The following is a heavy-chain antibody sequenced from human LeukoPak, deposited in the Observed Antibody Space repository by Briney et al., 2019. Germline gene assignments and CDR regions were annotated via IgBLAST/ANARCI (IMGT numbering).Heavy chain of an antibody. V-gene: IGHV3-53*01. J-gene: IGHJ5*02. Sequence: GGSLRLSCAASGFTVSSNYMSWVRQAPGKGLEWVSVIYSGGSTYYADSVKGRFTISRDNSRNTLYLQMNSLRAEDTAVYYCARDRGYYYDSSGYFLYNWFDPWGQGTLVTVSS. CDR2: IYSGGST. CDR3: ARDRGYYYDSSGYFLYNWFDP. CDR1: GFTVSSNY. D-gene: IGHD3-22*01.